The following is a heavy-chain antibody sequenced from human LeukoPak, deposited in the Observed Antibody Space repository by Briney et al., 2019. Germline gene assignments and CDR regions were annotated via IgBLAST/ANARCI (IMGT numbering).Heavy chain of an antibody. Sequence: GGSLRLSCAASGFTFSSYAMSWVRQAPGKGLEWVSAISGSGGSTYYADSVKGRFTISRDNSKNTLYLQMNSLRAEDTAVYYCAKGGCSSTSCSTEFDYWGQGTLVTVSS. CDR3: AKGGCSSTSCSTEFDY. J-gene: IGHJ4*02. CDR2: ISGSGGST. D-gene: IGHD2-2*01. CDR1: GFTFSSYA. V-gene: IGHV3-23*01.